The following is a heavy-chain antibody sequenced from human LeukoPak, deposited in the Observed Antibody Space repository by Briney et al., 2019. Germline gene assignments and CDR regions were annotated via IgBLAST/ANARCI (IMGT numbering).Heavy chain of an antibody. J-gene: IGHJ2*01. CDR3: ARARYFDL. CDR2: IYYSGST. V-gene: IGHV4-59*01. CDR1: GGSISSYY. Sequence: PSETLSLTCTVSGGSISSYYWSWLRHPPGKGLEWIGYIYYSGSTNYNPSLKSRVTISVDTSKNQFSLKLSSVTAADTAVYYCARARYFDLWGRGTLVTVSS.